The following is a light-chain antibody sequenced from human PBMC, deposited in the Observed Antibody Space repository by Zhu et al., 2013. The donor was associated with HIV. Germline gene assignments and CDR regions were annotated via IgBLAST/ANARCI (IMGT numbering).Light chain of an antibody. CDR3: QRFGSSYTWT. V-gene: IGKV1-9*01. Sequence: DIQLTQSPSFLSASVGDRVTITCRASHDIGRYLAWYQQKPGKAPSLFIYAASTLETGVPSRFSGGGSGTVFTLTITGLEPEDFGMYFCQRFGSSYTWTFGQGTNVEIK. J-gene: IGKJ1*01. CDR1: HDIGRY. CDR2: AAS.